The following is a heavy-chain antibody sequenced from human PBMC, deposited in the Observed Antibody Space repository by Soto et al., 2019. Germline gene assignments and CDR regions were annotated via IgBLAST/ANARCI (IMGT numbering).Heavy chain of an antibody. CDR3: ARVSGSYYYGMDV. Sequence: QVQLQESGPGLVKPSGTLSLTCAVSGGSISSSNWWSWVRQPPGKGLEWIGEIYHSGSTNYNPSLKSRVTISVDQSKNHSSLKLSSLTAADTAVYYCARVSGSYYYGMDVWGQGTTVTVPS. CDR1: GGSISSSNW. CDR2: IYHSGST. J-gene: IGHJ6*02. D-gene: IGHD1-26*01. V-gene: IGHV4-4*02.